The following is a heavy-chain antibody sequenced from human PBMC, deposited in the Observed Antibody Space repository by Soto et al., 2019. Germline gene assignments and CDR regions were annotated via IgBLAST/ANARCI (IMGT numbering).Heavy chain of an antibody. CDR2: IYPGDSDT. J-gene: IGHJ3*02. Sequence: GESLKISCKGSGYSFTSYWIGWVRQMPGKGLEWMGIIYPGDSDTRYSPSFQGQVTMSADKSTTTAYLQWSSLKASDTAIYYCGKVGLGDHDHFDIWGQGTMVTVAS. CDR3: GKVGLGDHDHFDI. V-gene: IGHV5-51*01. CDR1: GYSFTSYW. D-gene: IGHD3-10*01.